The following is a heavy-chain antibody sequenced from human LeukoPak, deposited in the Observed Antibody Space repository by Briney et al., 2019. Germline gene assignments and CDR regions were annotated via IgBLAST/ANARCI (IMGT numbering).Heavy chain of an antibody. V-gene: IGHV3-7*01. D-gene: IGHD3-3*01. CDR1: EFTFSSYR. Sequence: PGGSLRLSCAASEFTFSSYRMSWVRQAPGKGLEWVANIKQDGSEKYYVDSVKGRFTISRDNAKNSLYLQMNSLRAEDTAVYYCARHYYDFWSGYYTQNFYFDYWGQGTLVTVSS. J-gene: IGHJ4*02. CDR3: ARHYYDFWSGYYTQNFYFDY. CDR2: IKQDGSEK.